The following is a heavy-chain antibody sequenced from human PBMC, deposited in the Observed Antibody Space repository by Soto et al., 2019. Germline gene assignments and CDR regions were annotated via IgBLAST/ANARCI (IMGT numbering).Heavy chain of an antibody. Sequence: VASVKVSCKASGYTFTSYGISWVRQAPGQGLEWMGWISAYNGNTNYAQKLQGRVTMTTDTSTSTAYMELRSLRSDDTAVYYCARDRAYFWSGYHNWFDPWGQGTLVTVSS. J-gene: IGHJ5*02. CDR3: ARDRAYFWSGYHNWFDP. V-gene: IGHV1-18*01. D-gene: IGHD3-3*01. CDR2: ISAYNGNT. CDR1: GYTFTSYG.